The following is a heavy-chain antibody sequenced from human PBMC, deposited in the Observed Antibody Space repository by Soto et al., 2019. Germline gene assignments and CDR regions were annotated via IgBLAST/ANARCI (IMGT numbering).Heavy chain of an antibody. CDR2: ISYDGSNK. V-gene: IGHV3-30-3*01. CDR3: ARVLAAREFDY. Sequence: PGGSLRLSCAASGLAFSNYAFHWVRQAPGKGLEWVAVISYDGSNKYYADSMRGRFTISRDNSRNTLYLQMNSLRAEDTAVYYCARVLAAREFDYWGQGTLVTVSS. J-gene: IGHJ4*02. CDR1: GLAFSNYA. D-gene: IGHD6-6*01.